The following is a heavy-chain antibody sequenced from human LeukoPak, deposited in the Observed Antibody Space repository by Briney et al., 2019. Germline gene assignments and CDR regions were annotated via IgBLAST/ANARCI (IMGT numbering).Heavy chain of an antibody. CDR1: GFSISNHW. CDR3: TRIIVEVVGVSDYCDY. D-gene: IGHD2-2*01. V-gene: IGHV3-7*05. CDR2: IRPDGSET. Sequence: SGRSLRLSCAASGFSISNHWMYWVRQAPGKGLEWVANIRPDGSETFYVDSVKGRFTVSRDNAKNSLYLEMNSLRAEDTAVYYCTRIIVEVVGVSDYCDYWGQGTLVTVSS. J-gene: IGHJ4*02.